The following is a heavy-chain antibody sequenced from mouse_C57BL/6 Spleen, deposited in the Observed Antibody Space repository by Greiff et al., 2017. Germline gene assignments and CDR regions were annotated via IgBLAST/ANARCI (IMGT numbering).Heavy chain of an antibody. V-gene: IGHV1-26*01. CDR1: GYTFTDYY. D-gene: IGHD2-3*01. CDR3: ARRVTWDY. Sequence: EVQLQQSGPELVKPGASVKISCKASGYTFTDYYMNWGKQSHGKSLEWIGDINPNNGGTSYNQKFKGKATLTVDKSSSTAYMELRSLTSEDSAVYYCARRVTWDYWGQGTSVTVSS. J-gene: IGHJ4*01. CDR2: INPNNGGT.